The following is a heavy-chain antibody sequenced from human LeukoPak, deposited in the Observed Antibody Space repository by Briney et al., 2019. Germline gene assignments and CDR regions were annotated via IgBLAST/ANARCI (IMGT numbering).Heavy chain of an antibody. Sequence: PSETLSLTCTVSGGSISSYYWSWIRQPPGKGLEWIGYIYYSGSTNYNPSLKSRVTISVDTSKNQFSLKLSSVTAADTAVYYCARLGSSTSYYFDYWGQGALVTVSS. V-gene: IGHV4-59*08. CDR2: IYYSGST. J-gene: IGHJ4*02. CDR3: ARLGSSTSYYFDY. CDR1: GGSISSYY. D-gene: IGHD2-2*01.